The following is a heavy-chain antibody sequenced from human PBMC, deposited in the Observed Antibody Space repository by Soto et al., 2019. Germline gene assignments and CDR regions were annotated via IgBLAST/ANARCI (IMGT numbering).Heavy chain of an antibody. CDR2: IYRGGRT. CDR3: VRGPPGYNVLTGYPREDYYYYPMDV. CDR1: GFAVSDYY. Sequence: EEQLVESGGGLIQAGGSLRLSCAVSGFAVSDYYMTWVRQSSGKGLEWVAVIYRGGRTSYAGSVKGRFTISRDTSKNTLSLQMNSLRGEDTAVYYCVRGPPGYNVLTGYPREDYYYYPMDVWGQGTTVTVSS. D-gene: IGHD3-9*01. J-gene: IGHJ6*02. V-gene: IGHV3-53*01.